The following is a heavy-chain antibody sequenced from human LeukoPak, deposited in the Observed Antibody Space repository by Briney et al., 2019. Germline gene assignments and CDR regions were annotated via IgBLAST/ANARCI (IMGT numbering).Heavy chain of an antibody. D-gene: IGHD5-18*01. CDR1: GLTFSSSW. CDR3: ARDLAYSRLDY. V-gene: IGHV3-7*01. J-gene: IGHJ4*02. CDR2: INPDGNKK. Sequence: GGSLRLSCAVSGLTFSSSWMDWVCQAPGKGLEWVASINPDGNKKYSADSVKGRFTISRDNAENSLYLQMKSLRVEDTAFYYCARDLAYSRLDYWGQGMLVTVSS.